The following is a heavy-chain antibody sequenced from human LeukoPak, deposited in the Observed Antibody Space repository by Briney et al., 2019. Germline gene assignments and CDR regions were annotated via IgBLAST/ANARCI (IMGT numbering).Heavy chain of an antibody. J-gene: IGHJ1*01. CDR2: IYSDGNT. V-gene: IGHV3-53*01. CDR1: GFTVSNNR. Sequence: SGGSLRLSCAASGFTVSNNRLSWVRQAPGMGLEWVSTIYSDGNTYYPDSVKGRFTISRDGSKNTLYLQLNSLRTEDTAIYYCVRERGGSNSEHWGQGTLVTVSS. D-gene: IGHD1-26*01. CDR3: VRERGGSNSEH.